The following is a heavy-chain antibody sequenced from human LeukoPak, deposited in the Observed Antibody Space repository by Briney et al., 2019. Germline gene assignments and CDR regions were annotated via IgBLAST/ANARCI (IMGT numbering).Heavy chain of an antibody. CDR3: AGGIKNYYGVDV. CDR1: GFTFSDYY. D-gene: IGHD2-15*01. Sequence: GGSLRLSCAASGFTFSDYYMSWIRQAPGKGLEWVSYISSSGSTIYYADSVKGRFIISRDNAKNTVYLHMNSLRVEDAAVYYCAGGIKNYYGVDVWGQGTTVTVSS. CDR2: ISSSGSTI. J-gene: IGHJ6*02. V-gene: IGHV3-11*04.